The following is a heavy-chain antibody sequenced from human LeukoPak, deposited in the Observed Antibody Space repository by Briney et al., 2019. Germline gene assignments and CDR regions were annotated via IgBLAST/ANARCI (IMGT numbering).Heavy chain of an antibody. Sequence: SETLSLTCTVSGGSIRSYYWSWSRQPPGKGLEWIGFIYYSGDTYYNPSIKSRVTISVYTSNNQFSLKLMSVTAPDTAVYYGARARPGNDGGNFDYWGQGTLVTVSS. J-gene: IGHJ4*02. CDR3: ARARPGNDGGNFDY. D-gene: IGHD1-1*01. CDR1: GGSIRSYY. CDR2: IYYSGDT. V-gene: IGHV4-59*01.